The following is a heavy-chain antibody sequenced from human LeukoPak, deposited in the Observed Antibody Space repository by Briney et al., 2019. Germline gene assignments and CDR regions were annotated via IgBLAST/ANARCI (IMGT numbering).Heavy chain of an antibody. CDR1: GGSISSYY. Sequence: SETLSLTCTVSGGSISSYYWSWVRQPPGKGLEWVGYIYYSGSTNYNPSLKSRVTISVDTSKNQFSLKLSPGTAADTAVYYCATSHDYVDSYDYWGQGTLVTVSS. CDR3: ATSHDYVDSYDY. D-gene: IGHD4-17*01. V-gene: IGHV4-59*08. J-gene: IGHJ4*02. CDR2: IYYSGST.